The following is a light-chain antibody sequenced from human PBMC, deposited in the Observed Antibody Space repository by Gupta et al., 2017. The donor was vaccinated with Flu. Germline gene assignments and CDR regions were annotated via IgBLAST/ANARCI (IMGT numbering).Light chain of an antibody. J-gene: IGKJ2*01. CDR1: QSGLYSSKNKNY. V-gene: IGKV4-1*01. CDR2: WAS. CDR3: QQDDSTSYT. Sequence: DIVMTQSPHFLAVSLGERATINCKSSQSGLYSSKNKNYLAWYQQKPGQPPMLLIYWASTRECGVPDSFSGSGSGTDFTLTISIPQAEDVAVYYCQQDDSTSYTFGQGTXMEIK.